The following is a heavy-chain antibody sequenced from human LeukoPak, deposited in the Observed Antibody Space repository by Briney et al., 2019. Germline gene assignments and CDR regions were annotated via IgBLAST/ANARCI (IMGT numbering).Heavy chain of an antibody. D-gene: IGHD2-8*01. CDR2: INPNSGGT. Sequence: ASVKVSCKASGYTFTGYYMHWVRQAPGQGLEWMGWINPNSGGTNYAQKFQDWVTMTRDTSINTAYMELRRLRSDDTAVYYCARASGVIGDPFDIWGQGTTATVSS. J-gene: IGHJ3*02. CDR3: ARASGVIGDPFDI. V-gene: IGHV1-2*04. CDR1: GYTFTGYY.